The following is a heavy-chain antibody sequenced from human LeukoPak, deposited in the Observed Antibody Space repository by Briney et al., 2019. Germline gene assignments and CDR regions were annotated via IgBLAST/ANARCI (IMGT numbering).Heavy chain of an antibody. CDR2: ISAYNGNT. D-gene: IGHD3-10*01. Sequence: ASVKVSCKASGYTFTSYGISWVRQAPGQGLEWMGWISAYNGNTNYAQKLQGRVTMTTDTSTSTAHMELRSLRSDDTAVYYCAREVDTMVRGVTYYFDYWGQGTLVTVSS. V-gene: IGHV1-18*01. CDR1: GYTFTSYG. J-gene: IGHJ4*02. CDR3: AREVDTMVRGVTYYFDY.